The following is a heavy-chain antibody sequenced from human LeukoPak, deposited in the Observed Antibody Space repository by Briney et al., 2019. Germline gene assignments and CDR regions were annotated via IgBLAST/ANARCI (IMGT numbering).Heavy chain of an antibody. CDR1: GFTFSSYA. V-gene: IGHV3-30-3*01. Sequence: GRSLRLSCAASGFTFSSYAMHWVRQAPGKGLEWVAVISYDGSNKYYADSVKGRFTISRDNAKNSLYLNMNSLRAEDTAVYYCARDPHTALDYWGQGTLVTVSS. D-gene: IGHD5-18*01. J-gene: IGHJ4*02. CDR3: ARDPHTALDY. CDR2: ISYDGSNK.